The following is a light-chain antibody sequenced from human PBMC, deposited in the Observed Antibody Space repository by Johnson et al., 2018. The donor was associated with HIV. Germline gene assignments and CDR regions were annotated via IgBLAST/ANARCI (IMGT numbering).Light chain of an antibody. CDR2: DTN. CDR1: SSNIGDNF. V-gene: IGLV1-51*01. Sequence: QSVLTQPPSVSAAPGQKVTISCSGSSSNIGDNFVSWYQQLPGRAPKLLIFDTNKRFSGIPDRFSGSKSGTSATLGITGLQTGDEADYYCGTWDSSLNGYVFG. J-gene: IGLJ1*01. CDR3: GTWDSSLNGYV.